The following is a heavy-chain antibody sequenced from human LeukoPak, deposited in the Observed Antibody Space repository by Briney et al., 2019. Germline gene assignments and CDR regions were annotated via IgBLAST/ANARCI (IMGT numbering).Heavy chain of an antibody. J-gene: IGHJ4*02. CDR1: GGSFSGYY. D-gene: IGHD2-2*01. V-gene: IGHV4-34*01. CDR3: ARVGDCSSTSCLSWFDY. CDR2: INHSGST. Sequence: PSETLSLTCAVYGGSFSGYYWSWIRQPPEKGLEWIGEINHSGSTNYNPSLKSRVTISVDTSKNQFSLKLSSVTAADTAVYYCARVGDCSSTSCLSWFDYWGQGTLVTVSS.